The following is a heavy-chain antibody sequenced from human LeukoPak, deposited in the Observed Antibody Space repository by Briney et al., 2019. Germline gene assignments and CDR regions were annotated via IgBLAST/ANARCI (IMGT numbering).Heavy chain of an antibody. J-gene: IGHJ3*02. V-gene: IGHV3-9*01. D-gene: IGHD5-18*01. Sequence: PGGSLRLSCAASGFTFDDYAMHWVRQAPGKGLEWVSGISWNSGSIGYADSVKGRFTISRDNAKSSLYLQMNSLRAEDTALYYCARGSNSAIWGQGTMVTVSS. CDR2: ISWNSGSI. CDR1: GFTFDDYA. CDR3: ARGSNSAI.